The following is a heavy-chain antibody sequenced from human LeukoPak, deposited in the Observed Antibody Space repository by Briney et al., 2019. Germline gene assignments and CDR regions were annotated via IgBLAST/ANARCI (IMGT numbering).Heavy chain of an antibody. D-gene: IGHD1-1*01. CDR2: ISSSGSTI. CDR3: AREGTTGNYYYGMDV. CDR1: GFTFSSYE. V-gene: IGHV3-48*03. Sequence: GGSLRLSCAASGFTFSSYEMNWVRQAPGKGLEWVSYISSSGSTIYYADSVKGRFTISRDNAKNSLYLQMNSLRAEDTAVYYCAREGTTGNYYYGMDVWGQGTTVTVSS. J-gene: IGHJ6*02.